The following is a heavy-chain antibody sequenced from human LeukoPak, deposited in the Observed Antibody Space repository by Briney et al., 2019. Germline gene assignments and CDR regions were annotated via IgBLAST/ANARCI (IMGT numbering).Heavy chain of an antibody. CDR1: GFTFTNYW. CDR2: IKLDGSQK. J-gene: IGHJ4*02. D-gene: IGHD2-21*02. CDR3: VTDGAVTAD. Sequence: GGSLRLSCAASGFTFTNYWMSWVRQAPGKGLEWVANIKLDGSQKDYVDSVKGRFTISRDNAKNSLYLQMNSLRAEDTALYYCVTDGAVTADWGQGTLVTVSS. V-gene: IGHV3-7*01.